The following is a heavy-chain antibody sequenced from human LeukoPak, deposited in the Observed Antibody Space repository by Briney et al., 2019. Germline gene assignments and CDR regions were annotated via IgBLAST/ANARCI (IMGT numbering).Heavy chain of an antibody. CDR3: AREVYSSSRPADAFDI. CDR1: GFTFSIYA. J-gene: IGHJ3*02. V-gene: IGHV3-7*01. Sequence: GGSLRLSCAASGFTFSIYAMSWVRQAPGKGLEWVANIMQDGSEKNYVDSVKGRFTISRDNARNSLYLQMNSLGAEDTAVYYCAREVYSSSRPADAFDIWGQGTVVTISS. D-gene: IGHD6-13*01. CDR2: IMQDGSEK.